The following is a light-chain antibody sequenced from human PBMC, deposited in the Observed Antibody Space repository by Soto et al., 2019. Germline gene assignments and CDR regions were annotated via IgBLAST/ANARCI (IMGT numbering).Light chain of an antibody. V-gene: IGLV2-14*01. Sequence: QSVLTQPASVSGSPGQSITISCTGTSSDVGGYNYVSWSQQHPGKAPKLMIYDVSNRPSGVSNRFSGSKSGNTASLTISGLQAEDEADYYCSSYTSSSTLFYVFGTGTKLTVL. CDR1: SSDVGGYNY. CDR3: SSYTSSSTLFYV. CDR2: DVS. J-gene: IGLJ1*01.